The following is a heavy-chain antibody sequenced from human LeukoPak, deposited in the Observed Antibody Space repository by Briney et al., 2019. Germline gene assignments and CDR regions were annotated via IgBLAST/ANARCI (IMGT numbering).Heavy chain of an antibody. J-gene: IGHJ6*04. CDR3: ARSSVAGTGDA. CDR1: GFTFSDYA. Sequence: GGSLRLSCAASGFTFSDYAMHWVRQAPGRGVEWVAVISYDGSNKYYAESVKGRITISRDNSKNTLYLQMNSLRAEDTAVYYCARSSVAGTGDAWGKGTTVTVSS. CDR2: ISYDGSNK. D-gene: IGHD6-19*01. V-gene: IGHV3-30*04.